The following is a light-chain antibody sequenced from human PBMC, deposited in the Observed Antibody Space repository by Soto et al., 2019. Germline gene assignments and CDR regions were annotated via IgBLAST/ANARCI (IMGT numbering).Light chain of an antibody. V-gene: IGKV2-29*03. J-gene: IGKJ1*01. Sequence: ILMTQTPLSLSIIPGQTASISRKSSQSLLHSDGKTYFYWYVQKAGQAPQPLIYEVSNRFSGVPERFSGSGSRTDFTLKISRVEADDVGIYYCMQAIDIPWTFGQGTKVDIK. CDR1: QSLLHSDGKTY. CDR3: MQAIDIPWT. CDR2: EVS.